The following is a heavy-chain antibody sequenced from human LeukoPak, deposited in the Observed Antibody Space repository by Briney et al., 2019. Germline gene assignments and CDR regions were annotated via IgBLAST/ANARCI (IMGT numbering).Heavy chain of an antibody. J-gene: IGHJ4*02. V-gene: IGHV3-23*01. Sequence: GGSLRLSCAASGFIFSNYAMSWVRQAPGKGLEWVSAILSGGDTASYADSVRGRFTISRDNSKNTLYLQMNGLRAEDTAVYYCASPPSFGYWGQGTLVTVSS. CDR3: ASPPSFGY. CDR2: ILSGGDTA. CDR1: GFIFSNYA.